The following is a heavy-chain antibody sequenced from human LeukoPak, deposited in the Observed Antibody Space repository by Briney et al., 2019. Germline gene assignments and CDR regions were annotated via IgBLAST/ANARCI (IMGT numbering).Heavy chain of an antibody. CDR1: RGSISGYF. CDR2: IYYSGST. Sequence: SETLSLTCTVSRGSISGYFWRWIRQPPGKGLEWIGYIYYSGSTNYNPSLKSRVTISVDTSKNQFSLKLSSVTAADTAVYYCARVNDDFWSGSMDVWGKGTTVTVSS. J-gene: IGHJ6*03. V-gene: IGHV4-59*01. D-gene: IGHD3-3*01. CDR3: ARVNDDFWSGSMDV.